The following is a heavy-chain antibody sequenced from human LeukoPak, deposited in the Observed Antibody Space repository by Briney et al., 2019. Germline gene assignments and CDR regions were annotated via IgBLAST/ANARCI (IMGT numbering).Heavy chain of an antibody. CDR1: GYTFTSYD. Sequence: ASVKVSCKASGYTFTSYDINWVRQATGQGLEWMGWMNPNSGNTGYAQKFQGRVTMTRDMSTSTVYMELSSLRSEDTAVYYCASNLYYYDSRGGAFDIWGQGTMVTVSS. D-gene: IGHD3-22*01. V-gene: IGHV1-8*02. J-gene: IGHJ3*02. CDR3: ASNLYYYDSRGGAFDI. CDR2: MNPNSGNT.